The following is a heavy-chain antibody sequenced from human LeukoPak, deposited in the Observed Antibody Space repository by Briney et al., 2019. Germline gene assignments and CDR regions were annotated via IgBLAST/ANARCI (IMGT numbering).Heavy chain of an antibody. CDR1: GDSITSSRNY. V-gene: IGHV4-39*07. Sequence: SETLSFTCSVSGDSITSSRNYWGWVRQSPGKGLEWIATIYYTGNTQYNPSLRSRLTISLDTSRNQVSLRLISVTAADTAVYYCGTCYERGGRGEFDSWGQGILVAVSS. J-gene: IGHJ4*02. CDR2: IYYTGNT. D-gene: IGHD1-26*01. CDR3: GTCYERGGRGEFDS.